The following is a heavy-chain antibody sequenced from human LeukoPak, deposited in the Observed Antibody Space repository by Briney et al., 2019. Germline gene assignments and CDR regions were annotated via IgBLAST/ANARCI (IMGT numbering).Heavy chain of an antibody. D-gene: IGHD3-9*01. CDR3: ARDLRYFDWLFASLDY. J-gene: IGHJ4*02. V-gene: IGHV1-46*01. Sequence: ASVKVSCKASGYTFTSYYMHWVRQAPGQGLEWMGIINPSGGSTSYAQKFQGGVTMTRDTSTSTVYMELSSLRSEDTAVYYCARDLRYFDWLFASLDYWGQGTLVTVSS. CDR2: INPSGGST. CDR1: GYTFTSYY.